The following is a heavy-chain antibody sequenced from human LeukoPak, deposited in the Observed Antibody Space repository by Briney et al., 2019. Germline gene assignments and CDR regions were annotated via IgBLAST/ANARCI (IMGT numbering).Heavy chain of an antibody. CDR2: ISSSSSYI. J-gene: IGHJ6*03. CDR1: GFTFSSYS. V-gene: IGHV3-21*01. D-gene: IGHD6-13*01. CDR3: ARGDSSSWYTSFYYYYYYMDV. Sequence: GGSLRLSCAASGFTFSSYSMNWVRQAPGKGLEWVSSISSSSSYIYYADSVKGRLTISRDNAKNSLYLQMNSLRAEDTAVYYCARGDSSSWYTSFYYYYYYMDVWGKGTTVTISS.